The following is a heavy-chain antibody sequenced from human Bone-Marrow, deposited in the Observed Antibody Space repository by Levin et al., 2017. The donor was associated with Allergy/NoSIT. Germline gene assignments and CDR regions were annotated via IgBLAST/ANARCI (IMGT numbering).Heavy chain of an antibody. D-gene: IGHD2-2*01. CDR2: IYSSGST. CDR3: ARPAAEYESGGMDV. Sequence: SETLSLTCTVSGGSIRSSSYYWGWIRQSPGKGLEWIGSIYSSGSTDHNPSLKSRVTISVDTATNQFSLKLTSVSAADTAVYYCARPAAEYESGGMDVWGPGATVTVSS. CDR1: GGSIRSSSYY. J-gene: IGHJ6*02. V-gene: IGHV4-39*01.